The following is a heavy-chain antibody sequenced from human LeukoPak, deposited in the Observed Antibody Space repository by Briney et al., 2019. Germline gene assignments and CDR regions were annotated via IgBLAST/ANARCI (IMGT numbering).Heavy chain of an antibody. V-gene: IGHV3-11*01. D-gene: IGHD3-10*01. J-gene: IGHJ4*02. Sequence: GGSLRLSCAASGFTFSDYYMTWIRQTPGKGLEWVSYISISGTTTFYVDSVKGRFTISRDNTKNSLYLQMNSLRAEGTAMYYCARGTMASDFWGQGTLVTVSS. CDR3: ARGTMASDF. CDR1: GFTFSDYY. CDR2: ISISGTTT.